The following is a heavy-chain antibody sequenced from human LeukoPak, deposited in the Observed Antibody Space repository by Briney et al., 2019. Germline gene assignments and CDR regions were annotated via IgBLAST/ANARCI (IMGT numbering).Heavy chain of an antibody. D-gene: IGHD2-2*02. CDR3: ARVKVVVVPAAILDTGLDY. J-gene: IGHJ4*02. Sequence: KTGGSLRLSCAASGFTFSGYSMNWVRQAPGRGLEWVSSISSSSSDIFYADSVKGRFTISRDNAKNSPYLQMNSLRAEDTAVYYCARVKVVVVPAAILDTGLDYWGQGILVTVSS. CDR1: GFTFSGYS. CDR2: ISSSSSDI. V-gene: IGHV3-21*01.